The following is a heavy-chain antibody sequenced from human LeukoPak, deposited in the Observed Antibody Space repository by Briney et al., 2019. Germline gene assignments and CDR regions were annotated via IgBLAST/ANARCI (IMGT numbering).Heavy chain of an antibody. Sequence: SETLSLTCAVYGGSFSGYYWSWIRQPPGKGLEWIGEINHSGSTNYNPSLKSRVTISVDTSKNQFSLKLSSVTAADTAVYYCARDPRDTATSYYFDYWGQGTLVTVSS. D-gene: IGHD5-18*01. CDR1: GGSFSGYY. J-gene: IGHJ4*02. CDR3: ARDPRDTATSYYFDY. CDR2: INHSGST. V-gene: IGHV4-34*01.